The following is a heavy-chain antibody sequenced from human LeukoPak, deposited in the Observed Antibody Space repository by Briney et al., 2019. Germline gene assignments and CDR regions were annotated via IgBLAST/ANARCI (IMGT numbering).Heavy chain of an antibody. CDR3: TKGPYLTTVTSFFDP. V-gene: IGHV3-23*01. CDR2: ISGDSDYT. Sequence: AGTLSLSCAASGFTFSSFAMSWVRQPPATGLQWVSSISGDSDYTYHADAHSGRHGISRDNSKNTMYLQMTSLRPDDTALYYCTKGPYLTTVTSFFDPWGEETRDTVSS. J-gene: IGHJ5*02. CDR1: GFTFSSFA. D-gene: IGHD4-17*01.